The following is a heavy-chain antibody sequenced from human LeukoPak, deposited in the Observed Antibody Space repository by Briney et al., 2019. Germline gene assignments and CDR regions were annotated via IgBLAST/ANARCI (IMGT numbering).Heavy chain of an antibody. V-gene: IGHV1-24*01. CDR2: FDPEDGET. Sequence: ASVKVSCKAFGYTFTNYAINWVRQAPGKGLEWMGGFDPEDGETIYAQKFQGRVTMTEDTSTDTAYMELSSLRSEDTAVYYCARERGNAIDYWGQGTLVTVSS. J-gene: IGHJ4*02. CDR3: ARERGNAIDY. CDR1: GYTFTNYA. D-gene: IGHD3-10*01.